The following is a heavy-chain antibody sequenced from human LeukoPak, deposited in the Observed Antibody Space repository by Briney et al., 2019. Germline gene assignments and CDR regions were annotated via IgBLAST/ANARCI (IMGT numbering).Heavy chain of an antibody. V-gene: IGHV3-30*02. Sequence: GGSLRLSCAASGFTFSSYGMHWVRQAPGKGLEWVAFIRYDGSKKYYAHSVKGRFTISRDNSKNTLYLQMNSLRAEDTAVYYCAKPRALVVPAPNYWGQGTLVTVSS. CDR3: AKPRALVVPAPNY. J-gene: IGHJ4*02. CDR1: GFTFSSYG. D-gene: IGHD2-2*01. CDR2: IRYDGSKK.